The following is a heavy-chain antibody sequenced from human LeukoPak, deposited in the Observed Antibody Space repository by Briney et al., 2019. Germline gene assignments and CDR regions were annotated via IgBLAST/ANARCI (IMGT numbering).Heavy chain of an antibody. Sequence: SETLSLTCTVSGGSISSYYWSWVRQPAGKGLEWIGRIYTSGSTNYNPSLKSRVTMSVDTSKNQLSLKLSSVTAADTAAYYCARDGEIYYYGMDVWGQGTTVTVSS. CDR2: IYTSGST. V-gene: IGHV4-4*07. CDR1: GGSISSYY. D-gene: IGHD3-10*01. J-gene: IGHJ6*02. CDR3: ARDGEIYYYGMDV.